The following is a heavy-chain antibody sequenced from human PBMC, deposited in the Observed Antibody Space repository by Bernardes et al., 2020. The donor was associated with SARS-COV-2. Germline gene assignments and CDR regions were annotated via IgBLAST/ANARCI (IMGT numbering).Heavy chain of an antibody. CDR2: INPNSGGT. D-gene: IGHD3-10*01. V-gene: IGHV1-2*04. J-gene: IGHJ4*02. CDR3: ARSHSMVRGVYDY. Sequence: ASVKVSCKASGYTFTGYYMHWVRQAPGQGLEWMGWINPNSGGTNYAQKFQGWVTMTRDTSISTAYMELSRLRSDDTAVYYCARSHSMVRGVYDYWGQGTLVTVSS. CDR1: GYTFTGYY.